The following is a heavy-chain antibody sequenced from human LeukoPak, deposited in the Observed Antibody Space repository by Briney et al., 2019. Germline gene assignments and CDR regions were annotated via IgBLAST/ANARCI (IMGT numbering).Heavy chain of an antibody. CDR2: ISGTGGST. D-gene: IGHD5-24*01. Sequence: PGGSLRLSCAGSGFMFSTYAMSWVRQAPGQGLEWISGISGTGGSTCYADSVKGRFTISRDNAKNTLYLQMNSLRVEDTAIYYCSGDHSGPQDFWGQGTLVTVSS. J-gene: IGHJ4*02. CDR3: SGDHSGPQDF. V-gene: IGHV3-23*01. CDR1: GFMFSTYA.